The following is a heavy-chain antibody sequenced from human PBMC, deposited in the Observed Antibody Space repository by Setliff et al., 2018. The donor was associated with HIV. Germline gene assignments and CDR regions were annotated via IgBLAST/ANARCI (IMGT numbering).Heavy chain of an antibody. D-gene: IGHD3-3*01. Sequence: ASVKVSCKASGYHFDTYPIKWIRKAPGQGPEWMGWINTNTGSPRFAQGFRGRFSFSLDASVTTTYVHIKDRKAEDIAVYYCAREGADYNFRSWTHPFDIWGQGTLVTVSS. CDR3: AREGADYNFRSWTHPFDI. J-gene: IGHJ4*02. V-gene: IGHV7-4-1*02. CDR2: INTNTGSP. CDR1: GYHFDTYP.